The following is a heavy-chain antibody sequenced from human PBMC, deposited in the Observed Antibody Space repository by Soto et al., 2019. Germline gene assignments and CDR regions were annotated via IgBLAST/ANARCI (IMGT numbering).Heavy chain of an antibody. Sequence: PGRSHRLPYAASCYNFINTCLNCVRQAPGKGLEWVGRIKRSADGATTDYAASVTGRFTISRDDSQNTLSLQMNSLKVEDTAVYFCTTEIYPVPFVDAYDIWGQGTRVTVSS. D-gene: IGHD3-16*02. CDR1: CYNFINTC. CDR2: IKRSADGATT. V-gene: IGHV3-15*07. J-gene: IGHJ3*02. CDR3: TTEIYPVPFVDAYDI.